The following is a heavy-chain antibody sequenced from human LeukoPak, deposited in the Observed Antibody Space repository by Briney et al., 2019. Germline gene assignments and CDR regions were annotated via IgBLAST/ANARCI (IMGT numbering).Heavy chain of an antibody. V-gene: IGHV3-66*02. J-gene: IGHJ6*03. CDR3: ARDRHYYYMDV. D-gene: IGHD3-22*01. Sequence: GGSLRLSCATSGFTVSSNYMSWVRQAPGKGLEWVSVIYSGGSTYYADSVKGRFTISRDNSKNTLYLQMNSLRAEDTVVYYCARDRHYYYMDVWGKGTTVTVSS. CDR1: GFTVSSNY. CDR2: IYSGGST.